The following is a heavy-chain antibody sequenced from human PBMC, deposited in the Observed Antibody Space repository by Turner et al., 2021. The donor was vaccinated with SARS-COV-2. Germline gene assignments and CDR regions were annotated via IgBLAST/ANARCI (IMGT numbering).Heavy chain of an antibody. J-gene: IGHJ6*02. Sequence: QVPLVQSGAEVTKPGASLKVSCKASGYTFTSYGISWVRQAPGQGLEWMGWISAYNGYTNYAQKLQGRVTMTTDTSTSTAYMELRSLRSDDTAVYYCARAYGSGSYGHYYGMDVWGQGTTVTVSS. CDR2: ISAYNGYT. CDR3: ARAYGSGSYGHYYGMDV. V-gene: IGHV1-18*01. CDR1: GYTFTSYG. D-gene: IGHD3-10*01.